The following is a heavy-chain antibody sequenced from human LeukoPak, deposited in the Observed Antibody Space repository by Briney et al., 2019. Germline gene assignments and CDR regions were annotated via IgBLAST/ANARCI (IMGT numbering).Heavy chain of an antibody. CDR3: ASCFRGGDCYLYGMDV. CDR1: GYTFTYRY. J-gene: IGHJ6*02. D-gene: IGHD2-21*02. CDR2: ITPFNGNT. V-gene: IGHV1-45*02. Sequence: ASVKVSCKASGYTFTYRYLHWVRQAPGQALEWTGWITPFNGNTNYAQKFQDRVTITRDRSMSTAYMELSSLRSEDTAMYYCASCFRGGDCYLYGMDVWGQGTTVTVSS.